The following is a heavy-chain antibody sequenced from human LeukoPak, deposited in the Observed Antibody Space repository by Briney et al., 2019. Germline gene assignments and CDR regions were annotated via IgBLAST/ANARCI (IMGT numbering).Heavy chain of an antibody. CDR2: IKSDGVFT. Sequence: GGSLRLSCEGSGFAFNVFGMHWIRQAPGKGLEWVAFIKSDGVFTNYAEAVKGRFTISRDNSDNTVFLQMESVRPDDTAIYYCARKLMSSRRFEYWGQGTLVTVSS. CDR3: ARKLMSSRRFEY. V-gene: IGHV3-30*02. J-gene: IGHJ4*02. D-gene: IGHD2-8*01. CDR1: GFAFNVFG.